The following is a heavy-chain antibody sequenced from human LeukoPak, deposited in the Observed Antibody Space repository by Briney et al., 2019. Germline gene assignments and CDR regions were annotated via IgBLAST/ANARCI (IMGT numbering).Heavy chain of an antibody. CDR3: ARARGGVASG. CDR1: GGSFSGYY. D-gene: IGHD3-16*01. J-gene: IGHJ4*02. CDR2: INHSGST. Sequence: SETLSLPCAVYGGSFSGYYWSWIRQPPGKGLEWIGEINHSGSTNYNPSLKSRVTISVDTSKNQFSLKLSSVTAADTAVYYCARARGGVASGWGQGTLVTVSS. V-gene: IGHV4-34*01.